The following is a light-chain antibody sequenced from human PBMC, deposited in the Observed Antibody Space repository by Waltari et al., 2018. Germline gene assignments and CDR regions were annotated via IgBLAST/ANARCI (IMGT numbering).Light chain of an antibody. Sequence: DIQLTQSPSFLSASVGDRVTITSRASQGISGYLAWYQKRPGKGPKLLVYAASTLQSGVPSRFSGSGAGADFTLTISSLQPEDFATYFCQQFNAYPLTFGGGTKVEI. CDR1: QGISGY. V-gene: IGKV1-9*01. CDR2: AAS. CDR3: QQFNAYPLT. J-gene: IGKJ4*01.